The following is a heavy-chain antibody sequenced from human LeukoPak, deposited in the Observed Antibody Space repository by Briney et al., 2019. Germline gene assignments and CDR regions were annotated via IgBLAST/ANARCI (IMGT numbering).Heavy chain of an antibody. J-gene: IGHJ4*02. CDR1: GYTFTGYY. Sequence: ASVTVSCKASGYTFTGYYMHWVRQAPGQGLEWMGWINPNSGGTNYAQKFQGRVTMTRDTSISTAYMGLSRLRSDDTAVYYCARVYYYDSSGLYYFDYWGQGTLVTVSS. V-gene: IGHV1-2*02. CDR2: INPNSGGT. CDR3: ARVYYYDSSGLYYFDY. D-gene: IGHD3-22*01.